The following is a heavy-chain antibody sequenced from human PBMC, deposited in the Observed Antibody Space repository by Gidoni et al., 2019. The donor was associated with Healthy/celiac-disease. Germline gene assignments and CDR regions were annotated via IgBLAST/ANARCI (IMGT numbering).Heavy chain of an antibody. CDR1: GGSISSGDYY. CDR3: ARQLWAGSNNCFDP. CDR2: ISKAGTT. Sequence: QVQLQESGPGLVETSQTLSLTCTVSGGSISSGDYYWNWIRQAPGRGLEWIGYISKAGTTYYNPSLKSRVTMFLDTSKNQFSLNLISVTAADTAVYFCARQLWAGSNNCFDPWGQGTLVTVSS. D-gene: IGHD2-15*01. J-gene: IGHJ5*02. V-gene: IGHV4-30-4*01.